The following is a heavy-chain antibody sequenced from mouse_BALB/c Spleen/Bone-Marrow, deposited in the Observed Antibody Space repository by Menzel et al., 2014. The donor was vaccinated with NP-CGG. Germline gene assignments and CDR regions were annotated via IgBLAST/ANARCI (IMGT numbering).Heavy chain of an antibody. CDR1: GFTFSNYW. CDR3: TRAITTDYYFDY. D-gene: IGHD2-4*01. J-gene: IGHJ2*01. Sequence: EVMLVESGGGLVQPGGSMKLSCVASGFTFSNYWMNWVCQSPEKGLEWVAEIRLKSNNYATHYAESVKGRFTISRDDSKSSVYLQMNNLRAEDTGIYYCTRAITTDYYFDYWGQGTTLTVSS. V-gene: IGHV6-6*02. CDR2: IRLKSNNYAT.